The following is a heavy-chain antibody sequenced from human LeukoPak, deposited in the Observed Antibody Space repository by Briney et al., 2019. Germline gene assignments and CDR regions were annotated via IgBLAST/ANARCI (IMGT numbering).Heavy chain of an antibody. CDR3: ARESAGVYVPEYYFDY. D-gene: IGHD2-8*01. J-gene: IGHJ4*02. Sequence: GASVKVSCKASGYTFTSYAMHWVRQAPGQRLEWMGWINAGNGNTKYSQEFQGRVTITRDTSASTAYMELSSLRSEDMAVYYCARESAGVYVPEYYFDYWGQGTLVTVFS. CDR1: GYTFTSYA. V-gene: IGHV1-3*03. CDR2: INAGNGNT.